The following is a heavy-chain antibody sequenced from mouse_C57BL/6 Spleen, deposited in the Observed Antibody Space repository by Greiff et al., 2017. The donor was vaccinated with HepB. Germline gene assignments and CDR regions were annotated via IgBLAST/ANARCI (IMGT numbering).Heavy chain of an antibody. V-gene: IGHV1-54*01. CDR1: GYAFTNYL. CDR2: INPGSGGT. CDR3: ARWDGKNDY. D-gene: IGHD2-1*01. Sequence: VQLQQSGAELVRPGTSVKVSCKASGYAFTNYLIEWVKQRPGQGLEWIGVINPGSGGTNYNGKFKGKATLTADKSSSTAYMQLSSLTSEDSAVYFFARWDGKNDYWGQSTTLTVSS. J-gene: IGHJ2*01.